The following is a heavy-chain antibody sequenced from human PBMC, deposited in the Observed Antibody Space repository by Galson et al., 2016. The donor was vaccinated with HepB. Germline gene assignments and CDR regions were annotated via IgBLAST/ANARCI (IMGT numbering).Heavy chain of an antibody. D-gene: IGHD6-13*01. V-gene: IGHV4-59*01. CDR2: IYYSGST. Sequence: SETLSLTCTVSGGSITSFYWSWVRQPPGKGLECIGDIYYSGSTNYNPSLKSRVTISVDTSKNQFSLTLTSVTAADTAVYYCARKTGGSSSLDYWGQGTLVTVSS. J-gene: IGHJ4*02. CDR3: ARKTGGSSSLDY. CDR1: GGSITSFY.